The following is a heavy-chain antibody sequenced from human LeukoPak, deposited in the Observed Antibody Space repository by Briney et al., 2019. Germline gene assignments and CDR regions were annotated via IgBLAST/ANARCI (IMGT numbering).Heavy chain of an antibody. CDR3: ARTLAGDWVLDY. D-gene: IGHD2-21*02. CDR2: IIPIFGTA. Sequence: ASVKVSCKASGGTFSSYAISWVRQAPGQGLEWMGGIIPIFGTASYAQKFQGRVTITADESTSTAYMELSSLRSEDTAVYYCARTLAGDWVLDYWGQGTLVTVSS. CDR1: GGTFSSYA. J-gene: IGHJ4*02. V-gene: IGHV1-69*13.